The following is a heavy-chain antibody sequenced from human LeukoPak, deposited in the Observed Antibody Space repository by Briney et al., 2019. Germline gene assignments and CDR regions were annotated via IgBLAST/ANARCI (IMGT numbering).Heavy chain of an antibody. J-gene: IGHJ4*02. Sequence: PGGSLRLSCAASGFTVSSNYMSWVRQAPGKGLEWVSVIYSGGSTYYADSAKGRFTISRDNSKNTLYLQMNSLRAEDTAVYYCARSSGRYDSSGYSDYWGQGTLVTVSS. CDR1: GFTVSSNY. CDR2: IYSGGST. CDR3: ARSSGRYDSSGYSDY. D-gene: IGHD3-22*01. V-gene: IGHV3-53*01.